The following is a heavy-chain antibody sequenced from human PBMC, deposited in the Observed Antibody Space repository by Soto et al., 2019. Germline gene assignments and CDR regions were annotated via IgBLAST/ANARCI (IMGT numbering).Heavy chain of an antibody. CDR3: AKDAARPGSVYYYGMDV. D-gene: IGHD3-10*01. CDR1: GFTFDDYT. CDR2: ISWDGGST. V-gene: IGHV3-43*01. J-gene: IGHJ6*02. Sequence: GGSLRLSCAASGFTFDDYTIHWVRQAPGKGLEWVSLISWDGGSTYYADSVKGRFTISRDNSKNSLYLQMNSLRTEDTALYYCAKDAARPGSVYYYGMDVWGQGTTVTVSS.